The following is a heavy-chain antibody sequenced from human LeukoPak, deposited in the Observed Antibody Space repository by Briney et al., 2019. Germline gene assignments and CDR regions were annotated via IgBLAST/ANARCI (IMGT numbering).Heavy chain of an antibody. D-gene: IGHD2-15*01. J-gene: IGHJ4*02. V-gene: IGHV5-51*01. Sequence: GESLQISCKGSGHIFASYWIAWVRQMPGKGLEWMGIIYPGDSDTRYSPSFQGQVTISADKSISTAYLQWSSLKASDTTMYYCARSSYCSGGSCYSDYWGQGTLVTVSS. CDR2: IYPGDSDT. CDR1: GHIFASYW. CDR3: ARSSYCSGGSCYSDY.